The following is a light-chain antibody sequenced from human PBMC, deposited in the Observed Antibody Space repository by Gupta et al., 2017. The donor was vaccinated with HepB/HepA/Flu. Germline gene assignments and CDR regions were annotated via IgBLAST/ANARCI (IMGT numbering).Light chain of an antibody. Sequence: QSVLTQPPSVSASPGQRVTISCSGSRSNVGRNYVSWYQFLPGKAPLVIIFETNQRPPGIPDRFSASKTGTSATLDITGLQTGDEADYYCGTWDSNLSTVVFGGGTKLTVL. J-gene: IGLJ2*01. CDR3: GTWDSNLSTVV. CDR2: ETN. V-gene: IGLV1-51*01. CDR1: RSNVGRNY.